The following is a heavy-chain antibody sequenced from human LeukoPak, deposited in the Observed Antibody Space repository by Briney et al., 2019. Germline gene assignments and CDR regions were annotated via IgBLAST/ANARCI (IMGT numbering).Heavy chain of an antibody. J-gene: IGHJ4*02. D-gene: IGHD3-22*01. CDR3: AKLAVVNGY. CDR1: GFIFTTYA. Sequence: GGSLRLSCAASGFIFTTYAMSWVRQAPGKGLEWVSGISGGGGTTYYADSVKGRFTISRDNSKNTLYLQMNSLSAEDTAVYYCAKLAVVNGYWGQGTLVTVSS. CDR2: ISGGGGTT. V-gene: IGHV3-23*01.